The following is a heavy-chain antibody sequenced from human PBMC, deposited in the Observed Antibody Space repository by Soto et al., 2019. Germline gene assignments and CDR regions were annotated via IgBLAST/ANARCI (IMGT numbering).Heavy chain of an antibody. V-gene: IGHV4-59*08. J-gene: IGHJ4*02. Sequence: PSETLSLTCTVSGGSISSYYWSWIRQPPGKGLEWIGYIHYSGNTNYNPSLKSRVTISVDTSKNQFSLKLSSVTAADTAVYYCASQSTGYPYYFNYWGQGTLVTVSS. CDR3: ASQSTGYPYYFNY. CDR2: IHYSGNT. D-gene: IGHD3-22*01. CDR1: GGSISSYY.